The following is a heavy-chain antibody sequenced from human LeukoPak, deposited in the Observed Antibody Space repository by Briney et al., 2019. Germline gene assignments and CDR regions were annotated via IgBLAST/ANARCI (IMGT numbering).Heavy chain of an antibody. D-gene: IGHD6-13*01. CDR1: GFTISTYS. CDR2: ISSGSSAI. V-gene: IGHV3-48*02. J-gene: IGHJ5*02. CDR3: ARGRSPPGVPAPGQRFDP. Sequence: GGSLRLSCAASGFTISTYSMNWVRQAPGKGLEWVSYISSGSSAIYYADSVKGRFIISRDNAKNSLYLQMNSLRDEDTAVYYCARGRSPPGVPAPGQRFDPWGQGTLVTVSS.